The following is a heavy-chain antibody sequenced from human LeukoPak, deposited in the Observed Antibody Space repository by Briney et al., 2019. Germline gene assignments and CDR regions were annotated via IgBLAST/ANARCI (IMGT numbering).Heavy chain of an antibody. J-gene: IGHJ4*02. V-gene: IGHV3-30-3*02. CDR3: AKSPIKAVAGYVAYFDY. CDR1: GFTFSSYA. CDR2: ISYDGSNK. Sequence: PGRSLRPSCAASGFTFSSYAMHWVRQAPGKGLEWVAVISYDGSNKYYADSVEGRFTISRDNSKNTLYLQMNSLRAEDTAVYYCAKSPIKAVAGYVAYFDYWGQGTLVTVSS. D-gene: IGHD6-19*01.